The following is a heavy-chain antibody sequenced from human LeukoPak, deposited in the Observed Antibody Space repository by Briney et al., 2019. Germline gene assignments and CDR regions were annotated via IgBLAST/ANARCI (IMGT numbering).Heavy chain of an antibody. CDR3: ARVELIYDFWSGYFPAGDY. V-gene: IGHV3-48*01. D-gene: IGHD3-3*01. Sequence: GGSLRLSCAASGFTFSSYSMNWVRQAPGKGLEWVSYISSSSSTIYYADSVKGRFTISRDNAKNSLYLQMNSLRAEDTAVYYCARVELIYDFWSGYFPAGDYWGQGTLVTVSS. CDR1: GFTFSSYS. J-gene: IGHJ4*02. CDR2: ISSSSSTI.